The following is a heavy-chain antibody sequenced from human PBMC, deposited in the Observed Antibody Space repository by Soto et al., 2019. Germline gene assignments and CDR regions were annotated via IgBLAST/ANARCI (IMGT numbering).Heavy chain of an antibody. CDR1: GYSFTSYW. V-gene: IGHV5-51*01. CDR3: ARLATGYSSSNWFDP. Sequence: GDSLKISCKGSGYSFTSYWIGWVRQMPGKGLEWMGIIYPGDSDTRYSPSFQGQVTISADKSISTAYLQWSSLKASDTAMYYCARLATGYSSSNWFDPWGQGTLVTVSS. D-gene: IGHD6-6*01. CDR2: IYPGDSDT. J-gene: IGHJ5*02.